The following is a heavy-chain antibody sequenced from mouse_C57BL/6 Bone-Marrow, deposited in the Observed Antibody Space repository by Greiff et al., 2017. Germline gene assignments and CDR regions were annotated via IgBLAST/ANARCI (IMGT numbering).Heavy chain of an antibody. V-gene: IGHV1-64*01. CDR3: ANYYGSRPSDY. CDR1: GYTFTSYW. J-gene: IGHJ2*01. CDR2: LNPNSGST. Sequence: VQLQQPGAELVKPGASVKLSCKASGYTFTSYWMHWVKQRPGQGLEWIGMLNPNSGSTNYNEKFKSKATLTVDKSSSTAYMQLSSLTSEDSAVYYCANYYGSRPSDYWGQGTTLTVSS. D-gene: IGHD1-1*01.